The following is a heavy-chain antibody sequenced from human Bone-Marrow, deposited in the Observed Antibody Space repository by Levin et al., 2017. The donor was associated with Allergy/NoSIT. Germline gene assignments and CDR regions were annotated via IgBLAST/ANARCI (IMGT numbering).Heavy chain of an antibody. Sequence: SCVASGFSVYHYGMHWVRQAPGKGLEWVAFIWYDERNKYYVDSVKGRFTISRDNSKNTVYLQMNSLRAEDTAVYYCARGDSYGPDYWGQGTLVTVSS. CDR1: GFSVYHYG. V-gene: IGHV3-33*01. CDR2: IWYDERNK. CDR3: ARGDSYGPDY. D-gene: IGHD5-18*01. J-gene: IGHJ4*02.